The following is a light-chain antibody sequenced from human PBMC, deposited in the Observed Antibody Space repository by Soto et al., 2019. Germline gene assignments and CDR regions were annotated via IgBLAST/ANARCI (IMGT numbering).Light chain of an antibody. CDR3: QQYTDWPLT. V-gene: IGKV3-15*01. J-gene: IGKJ4*01. CDR1: QSVRSN. Sequence: EIVMTQSPATLSVSPGGRATLSCRASQSVRSNLDWYQQKPGQAPRLLVYGASTRATGIPARCSGSWSGTEFTLTISSLQSEGFAVYYCQQYTDWPLTFGGGAKVEIK. CDR2: GAS.